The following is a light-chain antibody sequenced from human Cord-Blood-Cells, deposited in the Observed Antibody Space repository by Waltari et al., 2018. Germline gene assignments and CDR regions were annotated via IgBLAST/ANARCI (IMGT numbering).Light chain of an antibody. J-gene: IGLJ2*01. CDR3: SSYTSSSTLV. V-gene: IGLV2-14*01. Sequence: QSALNQPASVSGSPGQSITISCTGTSSDVGGYNYVSWYQQHPGKAPKLMISEVSNRPSGVSHRFSVSKSGNPASLTISGLQAEDEVDYYCSSYTSSSTLVFGGGTKLTVL. CDR1: SSDVGGYNY. CDR2: EVS.